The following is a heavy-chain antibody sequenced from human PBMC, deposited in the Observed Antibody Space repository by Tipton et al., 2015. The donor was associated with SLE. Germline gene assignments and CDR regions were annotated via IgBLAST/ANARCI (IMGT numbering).Heavy chain of an antibody. CDR1: GGSISSYY. CDR2: THTGGST. CDR3: ARDGSTSPYAY. J-gene: IGHJ4*02. Sequence: TLSLTCTVSGGSISSYYWSWIRLTSGERLEWIGYTHTGGSTNYNPSVKSRVSISVDTSKNQFSLKLTSVTAADTGVYYCARDGSTSPYAYWGQGTLVTVSS. D-gene: IGHD2-15*01. V-gene: IGHV4-4*08.